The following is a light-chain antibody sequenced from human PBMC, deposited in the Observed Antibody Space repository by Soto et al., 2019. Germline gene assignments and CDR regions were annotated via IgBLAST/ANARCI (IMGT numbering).Light chain of an antibody. V-gene: IGKV3-15*01. Sequence: EIAMTQSPATLSVSPGERATLSCRTSQSVRRALAWYQQKTGQPPRLLIYDTSTRATGVPARFSVSGSGTESTLTISSLQSEDFVLYYCEEYMNCPRLTFGGGTKVEIK. CDR1: QSVRRA. CDR3: EEYMNCPRLT. CDR2: DTS. J-gene: IGKJ4*01.